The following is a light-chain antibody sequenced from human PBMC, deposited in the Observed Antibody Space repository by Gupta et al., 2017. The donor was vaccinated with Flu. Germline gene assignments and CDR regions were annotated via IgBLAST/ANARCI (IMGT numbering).Light chain of an antibody. J-gene: IGKJ2*01. CDR3: QQYGSSPYT. V-gene: IGKV3-20*01. CDR1: QSVSSSY. Sequence: ETVFTASPGTLALSPGEKATLSCRASQSVSSSYLAWYQQKPGQAPRLLIYGASSRATGLPDRFSGSGSGTDFTLTISRLEPEDFAVYYCQQYGSSPYTFGQGTKLEIK. CDR2: GAS.